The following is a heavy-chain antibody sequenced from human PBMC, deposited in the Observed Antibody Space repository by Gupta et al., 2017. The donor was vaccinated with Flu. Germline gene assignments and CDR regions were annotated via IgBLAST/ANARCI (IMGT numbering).Heavy chain of an antibody. J-gene: IGHJ3*01. CDR2: IYSSGSS. Sequence: IRQHPGKGLEWIAYIYSSGSSYYNPSLKSRLSTSVDKSKNQFSMNLNSVTAADTAVYYCARDDGGYCSSTNCLGAFELWGQGTMVTVTS. CDR3: ARDDGGYCSSTNCLGAFEL. D-gene: IGHD2-2*01. V-gene: IGHV4-31*02.